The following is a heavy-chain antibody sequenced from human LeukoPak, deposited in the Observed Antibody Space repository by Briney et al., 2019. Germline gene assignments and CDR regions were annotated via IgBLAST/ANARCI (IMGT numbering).Heavy chain of an antibody. CDR3: ARSPGEYDSSGYYPGGYYFDY. V-gene: IGHV4-39*07. CDR2: IYYSGST. CDR1: GGSISSSSYY. D-gene: IGHD3-22*01. Sequence: SETLSLTCTVSGGSISSSSYYWGWIRQPPGKGLEWIGSIYYSGSTYYNPSLKSRVTISVDTSKNQFSLKLSSVTAADTAVYYCARSPGEYDSSGYYPGGYYFDYWGQGTLVTVSS. J-gene: IGHJ4*02.